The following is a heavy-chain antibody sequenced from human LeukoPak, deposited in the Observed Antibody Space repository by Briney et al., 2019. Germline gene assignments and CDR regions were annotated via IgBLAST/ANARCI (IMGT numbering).Heavy chain of an antibody. CDR2: IKPDGSGE. J-gene: IGHJ4*02. V-gene: IGHV3-7*01. CDR1: GFTFSRFW. D-gene: IGHD2-15*01. Sequence: GGSLRLSCVASGFTFSRFWMIWVRQAPGKGLEWVAMIKPDGSGEYYLDSVKGRFTISRDNSKNTLYLQMNSLRAEDTAVYYCAKAGYCSGGSCKYFDYWGQGTLVTVSS. CDR3: AKAGYCSGGSCKYFDY.